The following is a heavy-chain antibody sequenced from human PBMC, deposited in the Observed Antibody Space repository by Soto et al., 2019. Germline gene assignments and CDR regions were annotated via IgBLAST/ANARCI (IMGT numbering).Heavy chain of an antibody. D-gene: IGHD6-19*01. J-gene: IGHJ4*02. V-gene: IGHV1-69*01. Sequence: QVQLVQSGAEVKKPGSSVKVSCKASGGTFNTSVISWLRQAPGQGLDWMGVIVPMFATGNYAQKFQGRVTLAADDSMKTGYTEVSARKLADTAVYNCATVAGLDALHPWVYWGPGALLSVSS. CDR3: ATVAGLDALHPWVY. CDR1: GGTFNTSV. CDR2: IVPMFATG.